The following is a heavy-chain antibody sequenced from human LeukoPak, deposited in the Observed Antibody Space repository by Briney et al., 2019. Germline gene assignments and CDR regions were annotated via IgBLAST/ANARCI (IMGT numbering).Heavy chain of an antibody. CDR2: ISAYNGNT. J-gene: IGHJ6*03. D-gene: IGHD2-8*01. Sequence: GASVKVSCKASGYTFTSYGISWVRQAPGQGLEWMGWISAYNGNTNYAQKLQGRVTMTTDTSTSTAYMELRSLKTEDTAVYYCTRRRDGVDYYYYYMDVWGKGTTVTVSS. CDR1: GYTFTSYG. V-gene: IGHV1-18*01. CDR3: TRRRDGVDYYYYYMDV.